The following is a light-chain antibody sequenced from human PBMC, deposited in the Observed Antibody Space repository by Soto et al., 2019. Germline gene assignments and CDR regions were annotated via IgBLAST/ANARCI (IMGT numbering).Light chain of an antibody. CDR1: QSLLHSNGYNY. V-gene: IGKV2-28*01. CDR3: MQALQTPLT. Sequence: DIWMSQSPISLPVTPGEPASISCRSSQSLLHSNGYNYLDWYLQKPGQSPQLLIYLGSNRSSGVPDRFSGSGSGTDFTLKISRVEAEDVGVYYCMQALQTPLTFGGGTKVDIK. CDR2: LGS. J-gene: IGKJ4*01.